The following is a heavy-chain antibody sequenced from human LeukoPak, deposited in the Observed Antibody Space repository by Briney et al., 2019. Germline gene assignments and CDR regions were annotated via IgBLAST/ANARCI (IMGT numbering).Heavy chain of an antibody. CDR2: ISSSSSYI. CDR1: GFTFSSYS. CDR3: ARDPDYYDSSGYYYGDAFDI. J-gene: IGHJ3*02. V-gene: IGHV3-21*01. Sequence: GGSLRLSCAASGFTFSSYSMTWVRQAPGKELEWVSSISSSSSYIYYADSVKGRFTISRDNAKNSLYLQMNSLRAEDTAVYYCARDPDYYDSSGYYYGDAFDIWGQGTMVTVSS. D-gene: IGHD3-22*01.